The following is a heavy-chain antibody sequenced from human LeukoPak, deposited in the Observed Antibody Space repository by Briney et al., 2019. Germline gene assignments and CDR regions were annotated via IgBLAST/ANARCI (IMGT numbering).Heavy chain of an antibody. J-gene: IGHJ4*02. CDR3: ARQGTYSSAIGMGY. D-gene: IGHD6-19*01. Sequence: ASVKVSCKASGYTFTYHYIHWVRQAPGQGLEWMGVINPSGGSTSYAQKFQGRVTMTRDTSTRTVYMEVNSLRSEDTAVYYCARQGTYSSAIGMGYWGQGTLVTVSS. CDR2: INPSGGST. CDR1: GYTFTYHY. V-gene: IGHV1-46*01.